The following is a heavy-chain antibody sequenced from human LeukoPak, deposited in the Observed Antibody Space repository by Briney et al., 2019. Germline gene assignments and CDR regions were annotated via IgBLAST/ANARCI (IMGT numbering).Heavy chain of an antibody. CDR2: INWNGGST. D-gene: IGHD6-13*01. CDR1: GFTLHDYG. V-gene: IGHV3-20*04. Sequence: PGGSLRLSCAASGFTLHDYGMSWVRQAPGKGLEWVSGINWNGGSTGYADSVKGRFTISRDNAKNSLYLQVNSLRAEDTALYYCATSTWSIWSFAYWGQGTLVTVSS. J-gene: IGHJ4*02. CDR3: ATSTWSIWSFAY.